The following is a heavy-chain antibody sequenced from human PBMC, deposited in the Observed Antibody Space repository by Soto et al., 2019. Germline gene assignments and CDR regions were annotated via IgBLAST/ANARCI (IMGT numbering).Heavy chain of an antibody. CDR3: ARDRGVTSSYYYYYGMDV. V-gene: IGHV4-31*03. D-gene: IGHD4-4*01. CDR1: GGSISSGGYY. J-gene: IGHJ6*02. CDR2: IYYSGST. Sequence: SETLSLTCTVSGGSISSGGYYWSWIRQHPGKGLEWIGYIYYSGSTYYNPSLKSRVTISVDTSKNQFSLKLSSVTAADTAVYYCARDRGVTSSYYYYYGMDVWGQGTTVTVSS.